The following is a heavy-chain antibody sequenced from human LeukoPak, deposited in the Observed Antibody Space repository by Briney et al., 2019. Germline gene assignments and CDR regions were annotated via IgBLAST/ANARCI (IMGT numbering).Heavy chain of an antibody. CDR1: GYTLTELS. Sequence: ASVKVSCKVSGYTLTELSMHWVRQAPGKGLEWMGGFYPEDGETIYAHKFQGRDTMTEDTSTDTAYMELSRLRSDDTAVYYCARVGVVGAVPRFNFDYWGQGTLVTVSS. J-gene: IGHJ4*02. V-gene: IGHV1-24*01. CDR3: ARVGVVGAVPRFNFDY. D-gene: IGHD1-26*01. CDR2: FYPEDGET.